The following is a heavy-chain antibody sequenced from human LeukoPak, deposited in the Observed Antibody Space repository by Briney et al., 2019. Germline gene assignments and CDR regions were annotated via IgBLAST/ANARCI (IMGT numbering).Heavy chain of an antibody. CDR2: IYYSGST. CDR1: GGSISSSSYY. CDR3: ARHVGGGGVLRFDP. J-gene: IGHJ5*02. Sequence: SETLSLTCTVSGGSISSSSYYWGWIRQPPGKGLEWIGSIYYSGSTYYHPSLKSRVTISVDTSKNQFSLKLTSVTAADTAVYYCARHVGGGGVLRFDPWGQGTLVTVSS. V-gene: IGHV4-39*01. D-gene: IGHD3-3*01.